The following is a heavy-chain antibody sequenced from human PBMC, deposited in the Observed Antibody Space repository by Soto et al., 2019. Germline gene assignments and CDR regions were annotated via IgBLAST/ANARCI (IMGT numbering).Heavy chain of an antibody. V-gene: IGHV4-4*02. Sequence: PSETLSLPCAVSGGSFTSNNWWTWVRQPPGQGLEWIGEIYRTGGTNYNPSLKSRVTISLDKSENQFSLKVTSLTAADTAVYYCASRDPGTSVDYWGQGTLVTVSS. CDR2: IYRTGGT. CDR3: ASRDPGTSVDY. D-gene: IGHD1-7*01. J-gene: IGHJ4*02. CDR1: GGSFTSNNW.